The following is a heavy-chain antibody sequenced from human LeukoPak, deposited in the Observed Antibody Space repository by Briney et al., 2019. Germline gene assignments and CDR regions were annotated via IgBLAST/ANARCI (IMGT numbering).Heavy chain of an antibody. J-gene: IGHJ4*02. CDR3: ARTYDTSSGWTRFFDY. CDR2: IIPIFGTA. V-gene: IGHV1-69*05. D-gene: IGHD6-19*01. Sequence: SVKVSCKASGGTFSSYAISWVRQAPGQGLEWMGGIIPIFGTANYAQKFQGRVTITTDESTSTAYMELSSLRSEDTAVYYCARTYDTSSGWTRFFDYWGQGTLVTVCS. CDR1: GGTFSSYA.